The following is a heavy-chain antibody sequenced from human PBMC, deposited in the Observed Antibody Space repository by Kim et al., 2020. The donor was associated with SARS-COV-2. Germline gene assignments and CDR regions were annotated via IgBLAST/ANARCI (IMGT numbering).Heavy chain of an antibody. CDR1: GYTFTSYY. CDR3: ARFGGYCSSTSCYPLGFDP. J-gene: IGHJ5*02. D-gene: IGHD2-2*01. CDR2: INPSGGST. Sequence: ASVKVSCKASGYTFTSYYMHWVRQAPGQGLEWMGIINPSGGSTSYAQKFQGRVTMTRDTSTSTVYMELSSLRSEDTAVYYCARFGGYCSSTSCYPLGFDPWGQGTLVTVSS. V-gene: IGHV1-46*01.